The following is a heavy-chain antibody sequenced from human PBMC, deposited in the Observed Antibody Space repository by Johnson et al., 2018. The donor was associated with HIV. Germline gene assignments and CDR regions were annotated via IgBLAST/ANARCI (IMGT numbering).Heavy chain of an antibody. CDR2: VPDDGDNK. J-gene: IGHJ3*02. D-gene: IGHD6-19*01. Sequence: QVQLVESGGGVVQPGRSLRVSCAASGFTFSNYAMHWVRQAPGKGLVWVAVVPDDGDNKYYADSVKGRFPISRDNSMNTLYLHMNSLRAEDKAVYYCAKDFGRQWLNDAFDIWGQGTMVTVSS. CDR1: GFTFSNYA. CDR3: AKDFGRQWLNDAFDI. V-gene: IGHV3-30-3*01.